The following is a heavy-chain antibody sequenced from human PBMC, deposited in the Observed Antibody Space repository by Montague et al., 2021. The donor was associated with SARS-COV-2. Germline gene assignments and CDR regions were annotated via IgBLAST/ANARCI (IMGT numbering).Heavy chain of an antibody. CDR3: ARVKWELSVGNVFDS. Sequence: SETLSLTCTVSGGSISSSSYYWAWIRQPPGKGLEWIGSIYHSGSTFYNPSLKSRVSMSVDTSKNQFSLKLGPVTAADTAMYYCARVKWELSVGNVFDSWGQGTMVTVSS. CDR2: IYHSGST. V-gene: IGHV4-39*01. J-gene: IGHJ3*02. CDR1: GGSISSSSYY. D-gene: IGHD1-26*01.